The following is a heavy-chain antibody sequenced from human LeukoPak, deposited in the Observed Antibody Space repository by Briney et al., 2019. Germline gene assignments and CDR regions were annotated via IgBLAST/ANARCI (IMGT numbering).Heavy chain of an antibody. J-gene: IGHJ5*02. V-gene: IGHV3-48*03. CDR2: ISSSGSTI. CDR1: GFNFIRAW. Sequence: GGSLSLSCAASGFNFIRAWMNWVRQAPGKGLEWVSYISSSGSTIYYADSVKGRFTISRDNAKNSLYLQMNSLRAEDTAVYYCARTLREIFGVGSSSFDPWGQGTLVTVSS. D-gene: IGHD3-3*01. CDR3: ARTLREIFGVGSSSFDP.